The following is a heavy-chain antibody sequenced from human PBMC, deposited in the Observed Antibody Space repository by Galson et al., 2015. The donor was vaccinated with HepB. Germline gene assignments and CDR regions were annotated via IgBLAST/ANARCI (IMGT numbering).Heavy chain of an antibody. CDR1: GYSFTNYA. CDR3: AREGGTGGYSYGIYYFDY. CDR2: INTGNGNT. J-gene: IGHJ4*02. Sequence: SVKVSCKASGYSFTNYAMHWVRQAPGQRLEWMGWINTGNGNTKFSQRLQDRVTLTRDTSASTVYMELSSLRSEDTSVYYCAREGGTGGYSYGIYYFDYWGQGTLVTVSS. V-gene: IGHV1-3*04. D-gene: IGHD5-18*01.